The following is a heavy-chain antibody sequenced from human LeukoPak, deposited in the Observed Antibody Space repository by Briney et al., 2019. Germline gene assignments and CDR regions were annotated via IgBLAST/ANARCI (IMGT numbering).Heavy chain of an antibody. V-gene: IGHV4-59*08. Sequence: TVSGGSISSXXXXWXRXPPXKXXXCIGYIYYSGSTYYTPSLKSRVTISVDTSKTHFSLKVNSVTAADTAVYYCARHTASMTHFDFWGQGTLVTVSS. CDR2: IYYSGST. J-gene: IGHJ4*02. D-gene: IGHD6-6*01. CDR3: ARHTASMTHFDF. CDR1: GGSISSXX.